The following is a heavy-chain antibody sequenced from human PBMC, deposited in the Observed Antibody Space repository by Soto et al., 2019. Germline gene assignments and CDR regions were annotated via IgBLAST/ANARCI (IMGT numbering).Heavy chain of an antibody. V-gene: IGHV5-10-1*01. Sequence: GESLKISCKGSGYIFTSYWISWVRQMPRKGLEWMGRIDPSDTHTNYSPSFQGHVTISTDNSISTAYLQWSSLKASDTAMYYCARHATPYKSNWLPYFDFWGQGALVTVSS. CDR2: IDPSDTHT. CDR1: GYIFTSYW. D-gene: IGHD3-9*01. CDR3: ARHATPYKSNWLPYFDF. J-gene: IGHJ4*02.